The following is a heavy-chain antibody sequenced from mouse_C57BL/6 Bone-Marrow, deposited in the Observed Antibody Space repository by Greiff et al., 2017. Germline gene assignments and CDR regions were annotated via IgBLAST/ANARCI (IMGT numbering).Heavy chain of an antibody. D-gene: IGHD1-1*01. Sequence: EVHLVESGPELVKPGASVKISCKASGYSFTGYYMHWVKQSHGNILDWIGYIYPYNGVSSYNQKFKGKATLTVDKSSSTSYMELRSLPSEDSAVYYCARGGTTVVVDYWGQGTTLTVSS. J-gene: IGHJ2*01. CDR2: IYPYNGVS. CDR1: GYSFTGYY. V-gene: IGHV1-31*01. CDR3: ARGGTTVVVDY.